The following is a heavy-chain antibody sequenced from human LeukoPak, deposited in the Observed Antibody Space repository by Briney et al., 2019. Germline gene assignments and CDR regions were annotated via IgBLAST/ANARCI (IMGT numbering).Heavy chain of an antibody. CDR2: INGDGSNT. CDR1: GFTFSNYW. D-gene: IGHD3-10*01. CDR3: ARNRASGMDV. J-gene: IGHJ6*02. Sequence: GGSLRLSCAASGFTFSNYWMYWVRQASGQGLVWVSLINGDGSNTRYADSVKGRVTISRDNAKNALYLQMNSLRAEDTAVYYCARNRASGMDVWGQGTTVTVSS. V-gene: IGHV3-74*01.